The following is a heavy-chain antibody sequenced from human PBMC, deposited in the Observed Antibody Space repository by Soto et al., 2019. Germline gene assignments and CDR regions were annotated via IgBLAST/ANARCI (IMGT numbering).Heavy chain of an antibody. CDR1: GDTFSTYA. CDR2: IIPMFGTA. V-gene: IGHV1-69*13. D-gene: IGHD6-6*01. J-gene: IGHJ6*02. Sequence: SVKVSCEASGDTFSTYAISWVRQAPGQGLEWMGGIIPMFGTARYTQKLQGRVTLTADESTSTVYMELSSLRSDDTAVYYCAREGKLSGYYGMDVWGQGTTVTVSS. CDR3: AREGKLSGYYGMDV.